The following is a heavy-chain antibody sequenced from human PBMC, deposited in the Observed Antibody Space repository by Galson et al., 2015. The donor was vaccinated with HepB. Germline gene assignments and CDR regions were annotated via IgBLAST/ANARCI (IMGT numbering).Heavy chain of an antibody. V-gene: IGHV1-46*01. CDR2: IFAGGGST. D-gene: IGHD2-15*01. J-gene: IGHJ4*02. Sequence: HFHWVRQAPGQGPEWMGKIFAGGGSTRYAERFQGRVTLTRDSSTSTIYMEVSSLRSDDTAVYYCARETPDTYYFDYWGQGTLVTVSS. CDR1: H. CDR3: ARETPDTYYFDY.